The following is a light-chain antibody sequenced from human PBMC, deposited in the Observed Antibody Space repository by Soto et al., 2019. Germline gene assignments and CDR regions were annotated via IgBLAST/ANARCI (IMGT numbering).Light chain of an antibody. CDR3: AAWDDSLNGPV. J-gene: IGLJ2*01. CDR2: SNN. Sequence: QSVLTQPPSASGTPGQRVTISCSGSSSNIGSNTVTWYQQLPGTAPKHLIYSNNHRPSGVPDRFSGSKSGTSASLAISGLQSEDEADYYCAAWDDSLNGPVFGGGTKLTVL. CDR1: SSNIGSNT. V-gene: IGLV1-44*01.